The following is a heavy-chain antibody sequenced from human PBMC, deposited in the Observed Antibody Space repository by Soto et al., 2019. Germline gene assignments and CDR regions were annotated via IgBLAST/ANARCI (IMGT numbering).Heavy chain of an antibody. CDR3: ARDRITMVRGYGMDV. CDR2: IYYSGST. V-gene: IGHV4-61*01. CDR1: GGSVSSGSYY. Sequence: QVQLQESGPGLVKPSETLSLTCTVSGGSVSSGSYYWSWIRQPPGKGLEWIGYIYYSGSTNYNPSLKSRVTISVDKSKNQFSLKLSSVTAADTAVYYCARDRITMVRGYGMDVWGKGTTVTVSS. J-gene: IGHJ6*04. D-gene: IGHD3-10*01.